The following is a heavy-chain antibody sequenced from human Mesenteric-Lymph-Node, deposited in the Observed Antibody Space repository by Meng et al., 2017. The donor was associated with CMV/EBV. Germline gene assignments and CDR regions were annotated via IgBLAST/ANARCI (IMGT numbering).Heavy chain of an antibody. D-gene: IGHD6-13*01. CDR1: GGSISSSSYY. J-gene: IGHJ3*02. CDR3: ARDRYSSSVAFDI. V-gene: IGHV4-61*01. Sequence: SETLSLTCTVSGGSISSSSYYWGWIRQPPGKGLEWIGYIYYSGSTNYNPSLKSRVTISVDTSKNQFSLKLSSVTAADTAVYYCARDRYSSSVAFDIWGQGTMVTVSS. CDR2: IYYSGST.